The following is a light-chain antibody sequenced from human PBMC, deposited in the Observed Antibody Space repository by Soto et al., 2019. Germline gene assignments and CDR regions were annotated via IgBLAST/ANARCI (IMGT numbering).Light chain of an antibody. J-gene: IGLJ1*01. Sequence: QSALTQPRSVSGSPGQSVTISCTGTSSDVGGYNYVSWYQQHPDKAPKLIIYDVIKRPSGVPDRFSGSKSGNTASLTIAGLDAEEEDYYYRCFSASSGNYVFGTGTKLTVL. CDR3: CFSASSGNYV. V-gene: IGLV2-11*01. CDR1: SSDVGGYNY. CDR2: DVI.